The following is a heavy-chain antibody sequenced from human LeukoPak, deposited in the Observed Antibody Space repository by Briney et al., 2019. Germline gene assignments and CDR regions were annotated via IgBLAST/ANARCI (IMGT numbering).Heavy chain of an antibody. D-gene: IGHD3-3*01. V-gene: IGHV4-38-2*01. CDR1: GYSISSGYY. CDR3: ARGTRGLEWLANDAFDI. CDR2: IYHSGST. J-gene: IGHJ3*02. Sequence: SETLSLTCAVSGYSISSGYYWGWIRQPPGKGLEWIGSIYHSGSTYYNPSLKSRVTISVDTSKNQFSLKLSSVTAADTAVYYCARGTRGLEWLANDAFDIWGQGTMATVSS.